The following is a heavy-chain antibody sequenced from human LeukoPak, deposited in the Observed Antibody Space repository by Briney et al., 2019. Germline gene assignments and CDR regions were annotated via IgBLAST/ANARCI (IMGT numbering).Heavy chain of an antibody. D-gene: IGHD5-24*01. Sequence: GGSLRLSCAASGFTFSDYYMSWIRQAPGKGLEWVSVIIGNGGDIHYAGSVRGRFTISRGNSKNTLYLQMNSLRVEDTAVYYCAKGRIPDGRYSIDFWGPGTLVTVSS. V-gene: IGHV3-23*01. J-gene: IGHJ4*02. CDR1: GFTFSDYY. CDR2: IIGNGGDI. CDR3: AKGRIPDGRYSIDF.